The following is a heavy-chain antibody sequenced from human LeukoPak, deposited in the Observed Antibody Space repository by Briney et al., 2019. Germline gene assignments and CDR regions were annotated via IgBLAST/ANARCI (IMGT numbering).Heavy chain of an antibody. D-gene: IGHD2-21*02. Sequence: GASVKVSCKASGYTFTSYGISWVRQAPGQGLEWMGWISAYNGNTNYAQKLQGRVTMTTDTSTSTAYMELRSLRSDDTAVYYCARDIVVVTDSWGGAFDIWGQGTMVTVSS. CDR2: ISAYNGNT. J-gene: IGHJ3*02. CDR3: ARDIVVVTDSWGGAFDI. V-gene: IGHV1-18*01. CDR1: GYTFTSYG.